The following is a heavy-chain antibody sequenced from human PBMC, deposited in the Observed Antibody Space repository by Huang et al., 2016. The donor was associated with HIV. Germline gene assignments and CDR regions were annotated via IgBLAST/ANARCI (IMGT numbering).Heavy chain of an antibody. CDR2: ISPILGTA. Sequence: QVQLVQSGAEVKKPGSSVKVSCKASGGTFSSYAISWVRQAPGQGVEWMGGISPILGTANYAQKFQGRVTITADESTSTAYMELSSLRSEDTAVYYCARARGYYDSSVSYYFDYWGQGTLVTVSS. D-gene: IGHD3-22*01. CDR1: GGTFSSYA. V-gene: IGHV1-69*13. J-gene: IGHJ4*02. CDR3: ARARGYYDSSVSYYFDY.